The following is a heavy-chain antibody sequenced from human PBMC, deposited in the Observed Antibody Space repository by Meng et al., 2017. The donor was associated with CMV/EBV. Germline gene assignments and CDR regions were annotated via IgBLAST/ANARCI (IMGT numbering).Heavy chain of an antibody. Sequence: SLKISCAASGFTFDDYAMHWVRQAPGKGLEWVSGISWNSGSIGYADSVKGRFTISRDNAKNSLYLQMNSLRAEDTAVYYCARVGYSNYEPLYYYYGMDVWGQGTTVPSP. CDR2: ISWNSGSI. CDR1: GFTFDDYA. V-gene: IGHV3-9*01. D-gene: IGHD4-11*01. CDR3: ARVGYSNYEPLYYYYGMDV. J-gene: IGHJ6*02.